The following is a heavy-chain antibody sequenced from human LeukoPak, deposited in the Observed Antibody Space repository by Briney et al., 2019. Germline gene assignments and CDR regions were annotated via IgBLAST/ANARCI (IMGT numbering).Heavy chain of an antibody. Sequence: ASVKVSCKVSGYTFTSSNINWVRQAPGQGLEWMGWMNPSSGNTAYAQRFQGRVTMTRDTSTNTPFLQLTSLRSEDTAVYYCARGLDVERSSAWSWGPKKFYYNVMDVWGQGTTVTVSS. CDR1: GYTFTSSN. V-gene: IGHV1-8*01. CDR2: MNPSSGNT. CDR3: ARGLDVERSSAWSWGPKKFYYNVMDV. D-gene: IGHD3-9*01. J-gene: IGHJ6*02.